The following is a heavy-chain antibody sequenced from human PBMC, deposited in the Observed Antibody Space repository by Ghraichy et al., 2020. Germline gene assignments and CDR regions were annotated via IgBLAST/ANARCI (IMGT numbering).Heavy chain of an antibody. D-gene: IGHD3-10*01. CDR2: INQDGSDK. J-gene: IGHJ4*02. CDR3: ARDGGASGSGDDY. V-gene: IGHV3-7*03. Sequence: GESLNISCAASGFTFRNYWMTWVRQAPGKGLEWVANINQDGSDKYYVDSVKGRFTISRDNAKNSLYLQMNSLRVDDTAVYYCARDGGASGSGDDYWGQGTLVTVSP. CDR1: GFTFRNYW.